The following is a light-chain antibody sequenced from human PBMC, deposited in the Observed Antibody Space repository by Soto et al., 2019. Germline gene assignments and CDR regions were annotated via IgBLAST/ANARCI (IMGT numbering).Light chain of an antibody. CDR1: QSISVH. V-gene: IGKV1-39*01. J-gene: IGKJ2*01. Sequence: DIQMTQSPSSLSASVGDTVTITCRASQSISVHLNWYQQKPGKVPKLLIYAASNLHSGVPSRFSGSGSETDFALTISSLQPEDFATYYCQQSYITPYPFGQGTRLEIK. CDR3: QQSYITPYP. CDR2: AAS.